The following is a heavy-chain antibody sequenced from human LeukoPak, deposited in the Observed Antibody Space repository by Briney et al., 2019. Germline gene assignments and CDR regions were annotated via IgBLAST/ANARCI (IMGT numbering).Heavy chain of an antibody. CDR2: INHSGST. J-gene: IGHJ5*02. V-gene: IGHV4-34*01. CDR3: ARGLVIDP. D-gene: IGHD2/OR15-2a*01. CDR1: GGSFSGYY. Sequence: PSETLSLTCAVYGGSFSGYYWSWIRQPPGKELEWIGEINHSGSTNYNPSHKSRVTISVDTSKNQFSLKLSSVTAADTAVYYCARGLVIDPWGQGTLVTVSS.